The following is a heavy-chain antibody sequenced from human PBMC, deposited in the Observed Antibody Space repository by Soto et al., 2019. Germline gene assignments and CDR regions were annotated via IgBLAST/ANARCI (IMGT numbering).Heavy chain of an antibody. CDR2: ISSSGSFT. CDR3: ARGPSLVAAPDY. CDR1: GFTLSDYY. J-gene: IGHJ4*02. D-gene: IGHD2-15*01. V-gene: IGHV3-11*05. Sequence: QVQLVESGGGLVRPGGSLRLSCEASGFTLSDYYMNWIRQAPGKGLEWISHISSSGSFTDYVDSVKGRFTISRDNAKNSLYLQMNSLRVEDTAVYYCARGPSLVAAPDYWGRGTLVTVAS.